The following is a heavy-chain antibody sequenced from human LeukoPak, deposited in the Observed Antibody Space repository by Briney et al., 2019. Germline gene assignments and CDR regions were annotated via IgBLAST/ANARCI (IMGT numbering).Heavy chain of an antibody. J-gene: IGHJ4*02. D-gene: IGHD3-3*01. CDR3: ARHGKGFWSGYYIDY. Sequence: SETLSLTCTVSGGSISSYYWSWIRQPAGKGLEWIGRIYTSGSTNYNPSLKSRVTMSVDTSKNQFSLKLSSVTAADTAVYYCARHGKGFWSGYYIDYWGQGTLVTVSS. V-gene: IGHV4-4*07. CDR2: IYTSGST. CDR1: GGSISSYY.